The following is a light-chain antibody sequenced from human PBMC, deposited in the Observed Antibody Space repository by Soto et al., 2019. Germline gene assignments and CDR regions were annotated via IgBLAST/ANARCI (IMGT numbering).Light chain of an antibody. J-gene: IGLJ2*01. CDR2: QDR. Sequence: SYELTQPPSVSVSPGQTASITCSGEKLGDKYASWYQQKPGQSPVVVIYQDRKRPSGIPERFSGSNSGNTATLTISGTQAMDEADYYCQAWDSSVVFGGGTKLTVL. CDR1: KLGDKY. CDR3: QAWDSSVV. V-gene: IGLV3-1*01.